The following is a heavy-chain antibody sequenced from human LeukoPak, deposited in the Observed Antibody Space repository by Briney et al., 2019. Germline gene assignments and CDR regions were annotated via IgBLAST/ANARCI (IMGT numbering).Heavy chain of an antibody. V-gene: IGHV3-30*04. J-gene: IGHJ4*02. CDR3: ARDRDSSGYPEYYFDY. CDR2: ISYDGSNK. Sequence: PGGSLRLSCAASGFTFSSYAMHWVRQAPGKGLEWVAVISYDGSNKYYADSVKGRFTISRDNSKNTLYLQMNSLRAEDTAVYYCARDRDSSGYPEYYFDYWGQGTLVTVSS. D-gene: IGHD3-22*01. CDR1: GFTFSSYA.